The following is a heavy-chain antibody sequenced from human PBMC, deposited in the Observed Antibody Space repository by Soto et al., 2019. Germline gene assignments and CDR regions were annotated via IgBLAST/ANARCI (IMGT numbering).Heavy chain of an antibody. Sequence: QVQLVQSGAEVKKPGSSVKVSCKASGGTFSSYAISWVRQAPGQGLEWMGGIIPIFGTANYAQKFQARVTITADKSTSTAYMELSSLRSEDTAVYYCARYDCGGDCYSESHYYYGMDVWGQGTTVTVSS. CDR1: GGTFSSYA. V-gene: IGHV1-69*06. D-gene: IGHD2-21*02. CDR3: ARYDCGGDCYSESHYYYGMDV. J-gene: IGHJ6*02. CDR2: IIPIFGTA.